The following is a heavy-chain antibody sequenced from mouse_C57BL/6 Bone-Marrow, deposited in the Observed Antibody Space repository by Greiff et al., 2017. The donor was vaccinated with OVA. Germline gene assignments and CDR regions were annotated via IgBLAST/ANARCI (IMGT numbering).Heavy chain of an antibody. CDR1: GFSLTSYG. CDR2: IWSGGST. J-gene: IGHJ4*01. CDR3: ARGNYDYFYYAMYY. V-gene: IGHV2-2*01. D-gene: IGHD2-4*01. Sequence: VMLVESGPGLVQPSQRLSITCTASGFSLTSYGVHWVRQSPGQGLEWLGVIWSGGSTDNNAALFTSMAISKDNSKSQVFFKMNSLQADDTAIYYWARGNYDYFYYAMYYWGRGTSVTVSS.